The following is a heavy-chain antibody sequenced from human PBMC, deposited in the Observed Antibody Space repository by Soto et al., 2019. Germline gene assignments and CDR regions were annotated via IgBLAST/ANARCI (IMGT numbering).Heavy chain of an antibody. D-gene: IGHD3-22*01. CDR3: ARGTFDSSGDYFAGWFGP. CDR1: GYTFTGYY. Sequence: ASVKVSCKASGYTFTGYYMHWVRQAPGQGLEWMGWIIPNNGGTKYAQKFQDRVTMTRDTSISTAYVELSRLRSDDTAVYYCARGTFDSSGDYFAGWFGPWGQGTLVTVSS. CDR2: IIPNNGGT. V-gene: IGHV1-2*02. J-gene: IGHJ5*02.